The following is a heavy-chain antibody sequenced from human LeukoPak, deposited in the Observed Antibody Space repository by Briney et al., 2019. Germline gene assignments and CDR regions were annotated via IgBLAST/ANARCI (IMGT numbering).Heavy chain of an antibody. CDR1: GGSISSGDYY. V-gene: IGHV4-30-4*01. J-gene: IGHJ4*02. Sequence: SETLSLTCTVSGGSISSGDYYWSWLRQPPGKGLEWIGYIYYSGSTYYNPSLKSRVTISLDTSKTQFSLRLSSVTAAHTAVYYCSRGLRGRSGYYFDSWGQGTLVTVSS. CDR3: SRGLRGRSGYYFDS. CDR2: IYYSGST.